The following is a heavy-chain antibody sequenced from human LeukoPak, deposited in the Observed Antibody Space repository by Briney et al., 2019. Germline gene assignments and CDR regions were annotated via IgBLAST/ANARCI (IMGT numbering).Heavy chain of an antibody. CDR2: ISSGSTYI. Sequence: GGSLRLSCAASGFTFSSYSMHWVRQAPGKGLEWVPFISSGSTYINYADSVKGRFTTSRDNAKNTLYLQMNSLRAEDTAVYYCARTQPPDVWGKGTMVTVS. J-gene: IGHJ6*03. V-gene: IGHV3-21*06. CDR1: GFTFSSYS. CDR3: ARTQPPDV.